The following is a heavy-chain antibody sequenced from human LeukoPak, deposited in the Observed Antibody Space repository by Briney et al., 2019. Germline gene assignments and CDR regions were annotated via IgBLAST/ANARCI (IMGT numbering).Heavy chain of an antibody. D-gene: IGHD6-13*01. CDR2: ISSSSSYI. Sequence: GGSLILSCAASGFTFSSYSMNWVRQAPGKGLEWVSSISSSSSYIYYADSVKGRFTISRDNAKNSLYLQMNSLRAEDTAVYYCARSAASYYYYGMDVWGQGTTVTVSS. V-gene: IGHV3-21*01. CDR1: GFTFSSYS. CDR3: ARSAASYYYYGMDV. J-gene: IGHJ6*02.